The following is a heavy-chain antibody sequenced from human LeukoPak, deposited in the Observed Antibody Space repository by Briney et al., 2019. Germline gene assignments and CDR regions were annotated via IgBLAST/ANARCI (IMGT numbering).Heavy chain of an antibody. CDR1: GGSISSYY. D-gene: IGHD3-22*01. CDR2: IYTSGST. J-gene: IGHJ4*02. V-gene: IGHV4-4*07. CDR3: ARVTPGDSSGYYYVHFDY. Sequence: SSETLSLTCTVSGGSISSYYWSWIRQPAGKGLEWIGRIYTSGSTNYNPSLKSRVTISVDTSKNQFSLKLSSVTAADTAVYYCARVTPGDSSGYYYVHFDYWGQGTLVTVSS.